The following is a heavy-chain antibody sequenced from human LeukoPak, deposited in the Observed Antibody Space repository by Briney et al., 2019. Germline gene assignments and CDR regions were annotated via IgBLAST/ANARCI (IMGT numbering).Heavy chain of an antibody. D-gene: IGHD6-6*01. CDR1: GFIFSSFE. V-gene: IGHV3-48*03. Sequence: GGSLRLSCAASGFIFSSFEMSWVRQAPGKGLEWVSYISSTGNTIYYADSVKGRFTISRDNAKTSLYLQMNSLRAEDTAVYYCASIPSRKHLVDYWGQGTLVTVSS. CDR3: ASIPSRKHLVDY. CDR2: ISSTGNTI. J-gene: IGHJ4*02.